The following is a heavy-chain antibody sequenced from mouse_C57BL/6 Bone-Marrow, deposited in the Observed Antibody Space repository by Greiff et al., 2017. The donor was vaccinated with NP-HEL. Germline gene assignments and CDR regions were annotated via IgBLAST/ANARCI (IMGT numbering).Heavy chain of an antibody. D-gene: IGHD2-2*01. CDR2: ISYDGSN. V-gene: IGHV3-6*01. J-gene: IGHJ1*03. Sequence: ESGPGLVKPSQSLSLTCSVTGYSITSGYYWNWIRQFPGNKLEWMGYISYDGSNKYNPSIKNRISITRDTSKNQFFLKLNSVTTEYTATYYCARVGWLRGYFDVWGTGTTVTVSS. CDR3: ARVGWLRGYFDV. CDR1: GYSITSGYY.